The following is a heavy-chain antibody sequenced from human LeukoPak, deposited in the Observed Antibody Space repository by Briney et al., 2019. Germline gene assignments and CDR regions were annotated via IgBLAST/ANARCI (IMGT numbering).Heavy chain of an antibody. CDR3: ARCGYYNFWSGYYLGPQAYYYYYMDV. Sequence: ASVKVSCKASGYTFTSYGISWVRQAPGQGLEWMGWISAYNGNTNYAQKLQGRVTMTTDTSTSTAYMELRSLRSDDTAVYYCARCGYYNFWSGYYLGPQAYYYYYMDVWGKGTTVTVSS. J-gene: IGHJ6*03. CDR1: GYTFTSYG. CDR2: ISAYNGNT. D-gene: IGHD3-3*01. V-gene: IGHV1-18*01.